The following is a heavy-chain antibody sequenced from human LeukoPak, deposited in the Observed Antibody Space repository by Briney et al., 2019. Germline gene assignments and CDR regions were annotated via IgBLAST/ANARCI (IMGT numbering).Heavy chain of an antibody. CDR3: ASFQKQV. Sequence: ASVKVSRKASGYTFTSYDINWVRQATGQGLEWMGWTSPSSGNTGYAQKFQGRVTMTRNTSISTAYMELSSLRSEDTAVYYCASFQKQVWGQGTLVTVSS. J-gene: IGHJ4*02. V-gene: IGHV1-8*01. CDR2: TSPSSGNT. CDR1: GYTFTSYD.